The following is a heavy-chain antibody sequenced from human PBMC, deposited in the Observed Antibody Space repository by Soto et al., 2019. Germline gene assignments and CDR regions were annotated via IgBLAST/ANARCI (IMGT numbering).Heavy chain of an antibody. D-gene: IGHD5-12*01. V-gene: IGHV4-31*03. CDR1: GGSISSGGYY. CDR2: IYYSGST. CDR3: ARDKTESLRPDAFDI. Sequence: SETLSLTCTVSGGSISSGGYYWSWIRQHPGKGLEWIGYIYYSGSTYYNPSLKSRVTISVDTSKNQFSLKLSSVTAADTAVYYCARDKTESLRPDAFDIWGQGTMVTVSS. J-gene: IGHJ3*02.